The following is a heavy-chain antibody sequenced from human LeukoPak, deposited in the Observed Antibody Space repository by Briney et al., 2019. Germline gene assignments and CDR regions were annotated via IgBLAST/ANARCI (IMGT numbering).Heavy chain of an antibody. CDR3: AKEHGEFDL. J-gene: IGHJ2*01. D-gene: IGHD7-27*01. V-gene: IGHV3-23*01. CDR2: ISGSGDST. Sequence: GGSLRLSCAASGFTFSNYAMRWVRQAPGKGLEWVSGISGSGDSTYYADSVKGRFTISRDNSKNTLYLQMNSLRAEDTAVYYCAKEHGEFDLWGRGTLVTVSS. CDR1: GFTFSNYA.